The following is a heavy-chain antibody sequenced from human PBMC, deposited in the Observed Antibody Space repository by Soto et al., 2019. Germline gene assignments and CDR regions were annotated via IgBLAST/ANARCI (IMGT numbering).Heavy chain of an antibody. CDR1: GGSFRGYY. D-gene: IGHD3-3*01. J-gene: IGHJ6*02. V-gene: IGHV4-34*01. CDR3: AIPTHYDQYHYGMNV. Sequence: QVQLQQWGAGLLKPSETLSLTCAVYGGSFRGYYWSWLRQPPGKRLEWIGEINHSGSTNYNPSLKSRITISVDTSTNQFSLKLSSVTAADTAVYYCAIPTHYDQYHYGMNVWGQGTTVTVSS. CDR2: INHSGST.